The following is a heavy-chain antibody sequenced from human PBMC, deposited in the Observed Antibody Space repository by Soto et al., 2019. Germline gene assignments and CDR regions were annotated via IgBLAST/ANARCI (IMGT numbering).Heavy chain of an antibody. V-gene: IGHV4-34*01. CDR2: INHSGST. CDR3: ARGLGYCSGGSCPLYYYYYGMDV. Sequence: SETLSLTCAVYGGSFSGYYLSWIRQPPGKGLEWIGEINHSGSTNYNPSLKSRVTISVDTSKNQFSLKLSSVTAADTAVYYCARGLGYCSGGSCPLYYYYYGMDVWGQGTTVTVSS. J-gene: IGHJ6*02. D-gene: IGHD2-15*01. CDR1: GGSFSGYY.